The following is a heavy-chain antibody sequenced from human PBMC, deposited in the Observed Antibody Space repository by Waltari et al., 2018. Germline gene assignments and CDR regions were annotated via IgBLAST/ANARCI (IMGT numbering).Heavy chain of an antibody. J-gene: IGHJ5*02. V-gene: IGHV1-69*10. CDR1: GGTFSSYA. Sequence: QVQLVQSGAEVKKPGSSVKVSCKASGGTFSSYAISWVRQAPGQGLEWMGGIIPILGIANYAQKFQGRVTITADKSTSTAYMELSSLRSEDTAVYYCARVVGGFRDPNWFDPWGQGTLVTVSS. CDR2: IIPILGIA. CDR3: ARVVGGFRDPNWFDP. D-gene: IGHD3-10*01.